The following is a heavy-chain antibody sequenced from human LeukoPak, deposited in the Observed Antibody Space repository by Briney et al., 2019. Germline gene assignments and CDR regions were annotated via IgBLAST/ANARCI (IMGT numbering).Heavy chain of an antibody. V-gene: IGHV3-23*01. CDR2: ISGSAGGT. CDR3: ATGERMVRGDGVDY. J-gene: IGHJ4*02. Sequence: GGSLRLSCVVSGITLSNYAMSWVRQAPGKGLEWVSGISGSAGGTNYADSVKGRFTISRDNSMNTMYLQMNSLRAEDTAVYFCATGERMVRGDGVDYWGQGTLVTVSS. CDR1: GITLSNYA. D-gene: IGHD3-10*01.